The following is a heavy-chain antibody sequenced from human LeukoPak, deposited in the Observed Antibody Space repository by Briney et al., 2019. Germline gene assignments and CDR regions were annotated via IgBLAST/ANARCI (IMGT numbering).Heavy chain of an antibody. CDR2: IIPIFGTA. J-gene: IGHJ5*02. D-gene: IGHD2-2*01. V-gene: IGHV1-69*13. Sequence: SVKVSCKASGGTFSSYAISWVRQAPGQGLEWMGGIIPIFGTANYAQKFQGRVTITADESTSTAYMELSSLRSEDTAVYYCARHREWLGYCSSTSCQVNWFDPWGQGTLVTVSS. CDR1: GGTFSSYA. CDR3: ARHREWLGYCSSTSCQVNWFDP.